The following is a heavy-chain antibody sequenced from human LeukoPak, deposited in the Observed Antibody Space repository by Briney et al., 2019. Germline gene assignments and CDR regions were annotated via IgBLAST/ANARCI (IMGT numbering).Heavy chain of an antibody. CDR1: GGSISSYY. V-gene: IGHV4-59*01. CDR2: IYYSGST. D-gene: IGHD5-12*01. J-gene: IGHJ4*02. CDR3: VTSGYDPYYFDY. Sequence: SETLSLTCTVSGGSISSYYWSWIRQPPGKGLEWVGYIYYSGSTNYNPSLKSRVTISVDTSKNQFSLKLSSVTAADTAVYYCVTSGYDPYYFDYWGQGTLVTVSS.